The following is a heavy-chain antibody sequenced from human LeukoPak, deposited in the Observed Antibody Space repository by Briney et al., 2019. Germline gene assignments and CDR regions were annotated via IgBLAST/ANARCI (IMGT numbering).Heavy chain of an antibody. D-gene: IGHD6-19*01. CDR2: IRSYSSYI. J-gene: IGHJ1*01. V-gene: IGHV3-21*01. CDR1: GFTFDTYN. Sequence: GGSLRLSCAASGFTFDTYNFNWVRQAPGKGLEWVASIRSYSSYIHYADSVKGRFTISRDDAKKSLDLQMNSPRAEDTAVYYCARGGKIAVVGTRSPQYFQHWGQGTLVTVSS. CDR3: ARGGKIAVVGTRSPQYFQH.